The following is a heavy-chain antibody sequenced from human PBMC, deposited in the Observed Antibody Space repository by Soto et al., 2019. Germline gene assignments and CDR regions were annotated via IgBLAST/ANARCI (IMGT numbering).Heavy chain of an antibody. J-gene: IGHJ6*02. CDR3: ARDPRSVDTARGYGMDV. CDR1: GGSISSGDYY. V-gene: IGHV4-30-4*01. Sequence: QVQLQESGPGLVKPSQTLSLTCTVSGGSISSGDYYWSWIRQPPGKGLEGIGYIYYSGSTYYNPSLKSRVTISVDTSKNQFSLKLSSVTAADTAVYYCARDPRSVDTARGYGMDVWGQGTTVTVSS. CDR2: IYYSGST. D-gene: IGHD5-18*01.